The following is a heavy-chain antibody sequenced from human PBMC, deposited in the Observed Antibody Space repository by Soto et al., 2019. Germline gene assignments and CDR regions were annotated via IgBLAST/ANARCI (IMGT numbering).Heavy chain of an antibody. Sequence: GGSLRLSCAASGFTFSSYGMHWVRQAPGKGLEWVAVISYDGSNKYYADSVKGRFTISRDNSKNTLYLQMNSLRAEDTAVYYCAKDRGNSSWYLRYYYYYGMDVWDQGTTVTVSS. CDR1: GFTFSSYG. CDR3: AKDRGNSSWYLRYYYYYGMDV. CDR2: ISYDGSNK. D-gene: IGHD6-13*01. J-gene: IGHJ6*02. V-gene: IGHV3-30*18.